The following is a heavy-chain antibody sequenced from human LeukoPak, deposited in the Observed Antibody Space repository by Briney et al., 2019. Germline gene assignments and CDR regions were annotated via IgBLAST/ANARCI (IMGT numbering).Heavy chain of an antibody. J-gene: IGHJ3*02. CDR1: GFTFSSYW. Sequence: PGGSLRLSCAASGFTFSSYWMSWVRQAPGKGLEWVANIKQDGSEKYYVDSVKGRFTISRDNAKNSLYLQMNSLRAEDTAVYYCARLLTYYDFWSGYFSSGGDAFDIWGQGTMVTVSS. CDR2: IKQDGSEK. CDR3: ARLLTYYDFWSGYFSSGGDAFDI. V-gene: IGHV3-7*01. D-gene: IGHD3-3*01.